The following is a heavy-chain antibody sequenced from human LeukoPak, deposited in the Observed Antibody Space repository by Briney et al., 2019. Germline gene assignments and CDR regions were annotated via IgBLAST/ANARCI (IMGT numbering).Heavy chain of an antibody. CDR1: GYTFTGYY. Sequence: ASVKVSCKASGYTFTGYYMHWVRQAPGQGLEWMGWINPNSGGTNYAQKFQGRVTMTRDTSISTAYMKLSRLRSDDTAVYYCARGRGHIVVVTDPFDYWGQGTLVTVSS. D-gene: IGHD2-21*02. CDR2: INPNSGGT. CDR3: ARGRGHIVVVTDPFDY. V-gene: IGHV1-2*02. J-gene: IGHJ4*02.